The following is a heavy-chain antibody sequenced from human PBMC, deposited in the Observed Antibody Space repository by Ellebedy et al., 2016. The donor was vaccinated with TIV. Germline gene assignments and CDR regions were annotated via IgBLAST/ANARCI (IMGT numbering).Heavy chain of an antibody. V-gene: IGHV3-23*01. D-gene: IGHD4-23*01. CDR3: ARDPVGVGPAFDV. Sequence: GESLKISCAASGFTFSSLAMSWVRQAPGKGLEWVSSITESGGNTYYADSVEGRFTISRDNSKDTLFLQMNSLRAEDTAIYFCARDPVGVGPAFDVWGQGTMVTVSS. J-gene: IGHJ3*01. CDR2: ITESGGNT. CDR1: GFTFSSLA.